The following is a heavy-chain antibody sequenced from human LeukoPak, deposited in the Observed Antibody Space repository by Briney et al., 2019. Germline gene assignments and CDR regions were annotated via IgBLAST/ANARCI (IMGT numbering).Heavy chain of an antibody. Sequence: GESLKISCMGSGYRFTSYWIGWVRQIPGKGLEWMGIIYPGDSDTRYSPSFQGQVTISADKSISTAYLQWSSLKASDTAMYYCARLSGGGWYLDAFDIWGQGTMVTVSS. CDR3: ARLSGGGWYLDAFDI. V-gene: IGHV5-51*01. D-gene: IGHD6-19*01. CDR2: IYPGDSDT. CDR1: GYRFTSYW. J-gene: IGHJ3*02.